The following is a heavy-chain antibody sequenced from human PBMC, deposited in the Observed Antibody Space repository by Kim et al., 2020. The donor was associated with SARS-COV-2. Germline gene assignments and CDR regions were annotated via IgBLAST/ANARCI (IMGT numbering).Heavy chain of an antibody. CDR1: GGSISSSSYY. CDR3: ARRESGRQYDVWVDS. V-gene: IGHV4-39*02. J-gene: IGHJ5*01. D-gene: IGHD1-26*01. CDR2: IYYSGTT. Sequence: SETLSLTCTVSGGSISSSSYYWSWIRRSPGKGLEWIGDIYYSGTTYYNPSLKSRVTISVDTSKNHFSLKLTSVTAADTAVYYCARRESGRQYDVWVDSWGQGTLVTVSS.